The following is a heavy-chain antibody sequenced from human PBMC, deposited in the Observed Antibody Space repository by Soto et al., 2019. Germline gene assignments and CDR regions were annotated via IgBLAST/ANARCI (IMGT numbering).Heavy chain of an antibody. D-gene: IGHD3-3*01. CDR1: GSSISNDNW. V-gene: IGHV4-28*01. CDR2: IHHTGYT. J-gene: IGHJ6*02. Sequence: PSETLSLTCGVSGSSISNDNWWVWIRQPPGKGLEWIGYIHHTGYTYSNPSLKSRLTMSVDTSKNQFSLKLSSVTAVDTAVYYCARGTFLEWFTGMDVWGQGTTVTVSS. CDR3: ARGTFLEWFTGMDV.